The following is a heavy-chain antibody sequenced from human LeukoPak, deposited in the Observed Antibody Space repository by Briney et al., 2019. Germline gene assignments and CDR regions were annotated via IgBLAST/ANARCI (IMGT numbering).Heavy chain of an antibody. Sequence: ASVKVSCKASGYTFTSYDINWVRQATGQGLEWMGWMNPNSGNTSYAQKFQGRVTMTRNTSISTAYMELRSPRSEDTAVYYCARGLSRVWLVRGRARDFDYWGQGTLVTVSS. D-gene: IGHD6-19*01. V-gene: IGHV1-8*01. CDR3: ARGLSRVWLVRGRARDFDY. CDR2: MNPNSGNT. CDR1: GYTFTSYD. J-gene: IGHJ4*02.